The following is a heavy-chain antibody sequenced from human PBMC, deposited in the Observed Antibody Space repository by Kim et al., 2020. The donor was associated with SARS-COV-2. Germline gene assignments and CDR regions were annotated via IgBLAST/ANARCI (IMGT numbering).Heavy chain of an antibody. CDR2: IYYSGST. Sequence: SETLSLTCTVSGGSISSSSYYWGWIRQPPGKGLEWIGSIYYSGSTYYNPSLKSRVTISVDTSKNQFSLKLSSVTAADTAVYYCARHGSRSTWGQGTLVTVSS. CDR1: GGSISSSSYY. V-gene: IGHV4-39*01. D-gene: IGHD2-2*03. J-gene: IGHJ5*02. CDR3: ARHGSRST.